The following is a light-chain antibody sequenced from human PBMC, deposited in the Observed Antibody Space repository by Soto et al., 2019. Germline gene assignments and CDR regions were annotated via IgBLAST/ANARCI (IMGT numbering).Light chain of an antibody. CDR2: SNN. V-gene: IGLV1-47*02. CDR3: AAWDDSLSGRV. J-gene: IGLJ3*02. Sequence: QAVVTQPPSASGTPGQRVTISCSGSSSNIGSNYVYWYQQLPGTAPKLLIYSNNQRPSGVPDRFSGSKSDTSASLAISGLRSEDEADYYCAAWDDSLSGRVFGGGTKHTVL. CDR1: SSNIGSNY.